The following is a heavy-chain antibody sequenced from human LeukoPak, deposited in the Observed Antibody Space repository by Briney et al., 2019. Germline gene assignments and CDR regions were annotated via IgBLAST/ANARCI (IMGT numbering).Heavy chain of an antibody. CDR2: XSATGGST. J-gene: IGHJ6*02. CDR1: GFTFSTYA. Sequence: PGGSLRLSCAASGFTFSTYAMSWVRQAPGKGLXXXXXXSATGGSTYYADSVKGRFTISRDNSKNTLYLQVNSLRAEDTAVYYCAKRTAAVPYFYYDMDVWGQGTTVTVSS. V-gene: IGHV3-23*01. CDR3: AKRTAAVPYFYYDMDV. D-gene: IGHD6-13*01.